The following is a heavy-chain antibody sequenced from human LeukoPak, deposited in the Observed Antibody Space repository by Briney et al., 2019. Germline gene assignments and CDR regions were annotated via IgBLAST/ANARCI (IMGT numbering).Heavy chain of an antibody. CDR3: AIRFYCSSTSCQGVFDY. D-gene: IGHD2-2*01. CDR2: ISYSGST. CDR1: GDSISSANSY. V-gene: IGHV4-39*01. J-gene: IGHJ4*02. Sequence: SETLSLTCTVSGDSISSANSYWGWIRQPPGKGLEWIGSISYSGSTYYNPSLKSRVTISVDTSKNQFSLKLSSVTAADTAVYYCAIRFYCSSTSCQGVFDYWGQGTLVTVSS.